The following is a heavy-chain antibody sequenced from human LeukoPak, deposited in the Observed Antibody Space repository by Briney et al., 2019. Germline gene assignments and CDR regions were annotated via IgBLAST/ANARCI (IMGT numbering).Heavy chain of an antibody. D-gene: IGHD3-9*01. J-gene: IGHJ3*02. CDR3: AKVDVLRYFGLGAFDI. Sequence: GGSLRLSCAASGFTFSNYWMTWVRQAPGKGLEWVANIKQDGSEKHYVDSVKGRFTISRDNAKNSVYLQMNSLRAEDTAVYYCAKVDVLRYFGLGAFDIWGQGTMVTVSS. CDR2: IKQDGSEK. V-gene: IGHV3-7*03. CDR1: GFTFSNYW.